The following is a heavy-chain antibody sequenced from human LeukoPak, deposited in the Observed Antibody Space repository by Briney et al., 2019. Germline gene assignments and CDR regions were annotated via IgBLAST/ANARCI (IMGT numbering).Heavy chain of an antibody. CDR2: IRYDGSNE. CDR3: AKAGEWELYGAFDI. D-gene: IGHD1-26*01. V-gene: IGHV3-30*02. CDR1: GFTFSRYG. Sequence: GGSLRLSCAASGFTFSRYGMHWVRQAPGKGLEWVAFIRYDGSNEYYADSVKGRFTISRDNSKNTVFLQMNSLRAEDTGVFYCAKAGEWELYGAFDIWGQGTMVTVSS. J-gene: IGHJ3*02.